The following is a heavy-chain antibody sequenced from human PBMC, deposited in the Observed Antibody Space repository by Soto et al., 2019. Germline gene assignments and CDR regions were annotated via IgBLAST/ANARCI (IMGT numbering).Heavy chain of an antibody. CDR1: GDSISGSY. CDR2: IHYTGRT. J-gene: IGHJ4*02. V-gene: IGHV4-59*08. CDR3: ARHNYGSGSTYFDY. Sequence: LETLSLTCAVSGDSISGSYWSWIRQPPGKGLEWIGFIHYTGRTSYNPSLKSRITVSLDTSKNQFSLKLNSMTAADTAVYYCARHNYGSGSTYFDYWGQGTLVTSPQ. D-gene: IGHD3-10*01.